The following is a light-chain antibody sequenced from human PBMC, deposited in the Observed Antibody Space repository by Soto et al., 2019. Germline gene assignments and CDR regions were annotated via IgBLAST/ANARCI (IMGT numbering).Light chain of an antibody. CDR2: ETS. J-gene: IGKJ1*01. CDR1: QGIYRS. Sequence: DIQMTQSPSTLSASVGDRVTITCRASQGIYRSLAWYQQKPGKAPKLLIYETSSLENGVPSRFSGSGSGTEFSLTISSLQSDDFATYYCQQYQTSSWTFGQGTKVEV. V-gene: IGKV1-5*03. CDR3: QQYQTSSWT.